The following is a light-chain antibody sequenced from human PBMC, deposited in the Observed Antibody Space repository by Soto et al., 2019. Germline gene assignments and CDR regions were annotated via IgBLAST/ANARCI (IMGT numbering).Light chain of an antibody. CDR2: DAS. CDR3: QQRSNWPPYT. J-gene: IGKJ2*01. V-gene: IGKV3-11*01. CDR1: QNIANY. Sequence: DIVLTQSPATLSLSRGERATLSCRASQNIANYVAWYQQRPGQAPRLLIYDASTRATGIPARFSGSGSGTDFTLTISSLEPEDVAAYYCQQRSNWPPYTFGQGTK.